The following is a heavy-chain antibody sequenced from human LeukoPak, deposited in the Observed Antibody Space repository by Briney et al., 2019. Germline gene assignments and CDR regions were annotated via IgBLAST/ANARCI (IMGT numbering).Heavy chain of an antibody. V-gene: IGHV4-59*01. CDR3: ARDGGGWAFDY. CDR1: GGSISSYY. CDR2: IYYSGST. Sequence: SETLSLTCTVSGGSISSYYWSWIRQPPGKGLEWIGYIYYSGSTNYNPSLKSRVTISVDTSKNQFSLRLSSVTAADTAVYYCARDGGGWAFDYWGQGTLVTVSS. D-gene: IGHD3-16*01. J-gene: IGHJ4*02.